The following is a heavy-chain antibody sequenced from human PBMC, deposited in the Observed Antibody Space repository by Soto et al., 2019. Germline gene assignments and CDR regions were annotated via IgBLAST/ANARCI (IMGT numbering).Heavy chain of an antibody. Sequence: GGSLRLSCAASGFTFSSYWMTWVRQAPGKGLDWVANIKPRGSENYYVDSVKGRFTISRDDALSTLYLQMDSLRVEDTAVYYCERDGYERDGLDVWGQGTTVTGAS. CDR2: IKPRGSEN. V-gene: IGHV3-7*05. CDR3: ERDGYERDGLDV. D-gene: IGHD5-12*01. J-gene: IGHJ6*02. CDR1: GFTFSSYW.